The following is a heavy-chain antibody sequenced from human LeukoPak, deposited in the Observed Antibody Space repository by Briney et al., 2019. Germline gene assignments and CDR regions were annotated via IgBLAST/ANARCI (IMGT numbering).Heavy chain of an antibody. CDR3: AKDYRRYCSSTSWQPFDY. CDR1: GFTFTSYG. V-gene: IGHV3-30*18. Sequence: PGSSLRLSCAASGFTFTSYGMHWVRQAPGKGLEWVAGISYDGSNKYYADSVKGRFTISRDNSKNTLYLQMNSLRAEDTAVYYCAKDYRRYCSSTSWQPFDYWGQGTLVTVSS. J-gene: IGHJ4*02. CDR2: ISYDGSNK. D-gene: IGHD2-2*01.